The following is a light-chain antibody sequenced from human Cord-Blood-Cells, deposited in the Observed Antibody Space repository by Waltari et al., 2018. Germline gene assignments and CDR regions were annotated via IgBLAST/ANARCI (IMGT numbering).Light chain of an antibody. V-gene: IGKV1-39*01. CDR2: AAS. CDR1: QSISSY. CDR3: QQSYSTPPYT. Sequence: DTQMPQSPSPLSASLGDRVTITCRASQSISSYLNWYQQKPGKAPKLLIYAASSLQSGVPSRFSGSGSGTDFTLTISSLQPEDFATYYCQQSYSTPPYTFGQGTKLEIK. J-gene: IGKJ2*01.